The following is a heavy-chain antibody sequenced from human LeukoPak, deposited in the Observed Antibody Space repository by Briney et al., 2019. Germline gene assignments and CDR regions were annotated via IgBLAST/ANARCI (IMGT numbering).Heavy chain of an antibody. J-gene: IGHJ6*02. CDR1: GFTFSDYY. CDR2: ISGSGSTT. CDR3: ARDGYCSGNTCSFDYGVDV. D-gene: IGHD2-15*01. Sequence: GGSLRLSCAASGFTFSDYYMSWIRQAPGKGLEWVSYISGSGSTTYYADSMKGRFTISRDNAKNSLYLQMNSLRAEDTAVYYCARDGYCSGNTCSFDYGVDVWGQGTTVIVSS. V-gene: IGHV3-11*01.